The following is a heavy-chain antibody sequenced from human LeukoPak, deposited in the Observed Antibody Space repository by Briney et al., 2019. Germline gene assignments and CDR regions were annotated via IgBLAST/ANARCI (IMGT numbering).Heavy chain of an antibody. J-gene: IGHJ4*02. CDR2: IYHSGST. V-gene: IGHV4-59*12. Sequence: PSETLSLTCTVSGVSISSYYWSWIRQPPGKGLEWIGYIYHSGSTYYNPSLKSRVTISVDRSKNQFSLKLSSVTAADTAVYYCARGTHHRRNYFDYWGQGTLVTVSS. CDR1: GVSISSYY. CDR3: ARGTHHRRNYFDY. D-gene: IGHD1-1*01.